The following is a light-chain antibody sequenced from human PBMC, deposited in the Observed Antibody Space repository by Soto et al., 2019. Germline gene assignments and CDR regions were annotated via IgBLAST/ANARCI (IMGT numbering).Light chain of an antibody. V-gene: IGLV2-14*03. CDR1: SSDVGRYNY. CDR2: DVS. CDR3: NSYTTSSTYV. J-gene: IGLJ1*01. Sequence: SALTQPASVSGSPGQSITISCTGTSSDVGRYNYVSWYQHHPGKAPKLIFYDVSNRPSGVSERFSVSKSGYTASLTISGLQAEDEADYYCNSYTTSSTYVFGTGTKVTVL.